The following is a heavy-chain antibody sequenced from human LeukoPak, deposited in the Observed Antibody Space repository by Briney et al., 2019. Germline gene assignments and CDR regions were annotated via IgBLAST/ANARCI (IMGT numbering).Heavy chain of an antibody. Sequence: ASVKVSCKASGYTFTDYYMHWVRQAPGQGLEWMGWISPYSGDTNYAQKFQGRVTMTRDTSTSTVYMELSSLRSEDTAVYYCARDLLTAGYCSGGSCHNWFDPWGQGTLVTVSS. CDR3: ARDLLTAGYCSGGSCHNWFDP. CDR1: GYTFTDYY. D-gene: IGHD2-15*01. CDR2: ISPYSGDT. V-gene: IGHV1-2*02. J-gene: IGHJ5*02.